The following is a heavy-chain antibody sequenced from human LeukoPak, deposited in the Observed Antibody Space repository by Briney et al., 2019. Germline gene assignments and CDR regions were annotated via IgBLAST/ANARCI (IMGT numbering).Heavy chain of an antibody. Sequence: GGSLRLSCAASGFTFSSYAMSWVRQAPGKGLEWVSAISGSGGSTYYADSVKGRFTISRDNSKNTLYLQMNSLRAEDTAVYYCAKEEYCSGGSCYDDAFDIWGQGTMVTVSS. CDR1: GFTFSSYA. D-gene: IGHD2-15*01. J-gene: IGHJ3*02. V-gene: IGHV3-23*01. CDR3: AKEEYCSGGSCYDDAFDI. CDR2: ISGSGGST.